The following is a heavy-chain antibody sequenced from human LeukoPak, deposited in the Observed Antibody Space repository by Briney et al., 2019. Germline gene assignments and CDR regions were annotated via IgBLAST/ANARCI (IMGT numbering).Heavy chain of an antibody. V-gene: IGHV3-30*18. D-gene: IGHD4-17*01. CDR2: ISSDGSNK. CDR3: AKGPDYGDFYFDY. Sequence: GGSLRLSCSASGFSFSNYGMHWVRQAPGKGLEWVAVISSDGSNKYYSDSVKGRFTISRDNSKNSLYLQMNSLRAEDTAVYYCAKGPDYGDFYFDYWGQGTLVTVSS. CDR1: GFSFSNYG. J-gene: IGHJ4*02.